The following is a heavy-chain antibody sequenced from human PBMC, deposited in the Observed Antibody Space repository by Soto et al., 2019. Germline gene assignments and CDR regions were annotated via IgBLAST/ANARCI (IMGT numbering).Heavy chain of an antibody. CDR1: GFTFSSYG. D-gene: IGHD1-26*01. Sequence: QVQLVESGGGVVQPGRSLRLSCAASGFTFSSYGMHWVRQAPGKGLEWVAVISYDGSNKYYADSVKGRFTISRDNSENTLYLQRNSLRAEDTAVYYCAKEQWEVLMLNAFDIWGEGTMVTVSS. J-gene: IGHJ3*02. CDR3: AKEQWEVLMLNAFDI. CDR2: ISYDGSNK. V-gene: IGHV3-30*18.